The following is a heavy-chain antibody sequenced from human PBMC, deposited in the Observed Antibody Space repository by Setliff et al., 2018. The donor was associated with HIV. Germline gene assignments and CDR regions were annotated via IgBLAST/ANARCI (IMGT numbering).Heavy chain of an antibody. J-gene: IGHJ5*02. CDR3: ARARWYNWFDP. CDR2: IYYSGST. CDR1: GGSISSSSYY. D-gene: IGHD6-13*01. V-gene: IGHV4-39*01. Sequence: LSLTCTVSGGSISSSSYYWGWIRQPPGKGLEWIGSIYYSGSTYYNPSLKSRVTISVDTSKNQFSLKLSSVTAADTAVYYCARARWYNWFDPWGQGTLVTVSS.